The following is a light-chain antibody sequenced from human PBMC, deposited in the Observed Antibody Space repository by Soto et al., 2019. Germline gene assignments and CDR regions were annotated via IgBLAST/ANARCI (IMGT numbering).Light chain of an antibody. V-gene: IGKV1-5*03. J-gene: IGKJ4*01. Sequence: IHMTQSPSTLSASVGDRVTITCRASQSISSWLAWYQQKPGKAPKLLIYKASTLESGVPSNFSGSGSGTEFTLTISSLQPDDFATYYCQQYNSYSLTFGGGTKVDIK. CDR1: QSISSW. CDR2: KAS. CDR3: QQYNSYSLT.